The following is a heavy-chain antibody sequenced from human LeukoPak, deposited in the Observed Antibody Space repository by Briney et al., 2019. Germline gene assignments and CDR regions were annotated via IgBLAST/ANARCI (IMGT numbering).Heavy chain of an antibody. V-gene: IGHV3-21*01. Sequence: PGGSLRLSCAASGFTFSSYSMNWVHQAPGKGLEWVSSISSSSSYIYYADSVKGRFTISRDNSKNTLYLQMNSLRAEDTAVYYCAKDRSPTVVVTAPFDYWGQGTLVTVSS. CDR2: ISSSSSYI. J-gene: IGHJ4*02. CDR1: GFTFSSYS. D-gene: IGHD2-21*02. CDR3: AKDRSPTVVVTAPFDY.